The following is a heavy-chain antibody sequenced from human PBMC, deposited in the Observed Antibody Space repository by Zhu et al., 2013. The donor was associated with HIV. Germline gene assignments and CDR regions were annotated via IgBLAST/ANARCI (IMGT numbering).Heavy chain of an antibody. CDR3: ARREKAYDNSGLFDY. D-gene: IGHD3-22*01. CDR1: GFTFASYG. J-gene: IGHJ4*02. CDR2: IIPAFGVV. V-gene: IGHV1-69*10. Sequence: QVQLVQSEGEVKKPGASVKVSCKTSGFTFASYGVSWVRQAPGQGLEWMGGIIPAFGVVNYAQRFQGRITISATKETSTDFLDLRSLTSGDTAIYYCARREKAYDNSGLFDYWGQGTLVTVSS.